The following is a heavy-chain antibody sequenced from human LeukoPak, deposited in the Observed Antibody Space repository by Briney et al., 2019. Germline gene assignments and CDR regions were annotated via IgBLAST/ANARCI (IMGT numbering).Heavy chain of an antibody. J-gene: IGHJ4*02. CDR3: ASDNDSSGYEY. D-gene: IGHD3-22*01. CDR2: ISYDGSNK. V-gene: IGHV3-30*03. CDR1: GFTFSSYS. Sequence: GGSLRLSCAASGFTFSSYSMNWVRQAPGKGLEWVAVISYDGSNKYYADSVKGRFTISRDSSKNTLYLQMNSLRAEDTAVYYCASDNDSSGYEYWGQGTLVTVSS.